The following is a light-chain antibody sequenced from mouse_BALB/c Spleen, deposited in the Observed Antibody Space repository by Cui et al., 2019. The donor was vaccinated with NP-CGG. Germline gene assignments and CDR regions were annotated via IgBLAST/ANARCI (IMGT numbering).Light chain of an antibody. CDR2: GTN. Sequence: QAVVTQESALTTSPGETVTLTCRSSTGAVTTSNFSNWVQEKPDHLFTGLIGGTNNRAPGVPARFSGSLMGDKAALTIKGAQTEDEAIYFWALGYSNHWVFGGGTKLTVL. J-gene: IGLJ1*01. V-gene: IGLV1*01. CDR1: TGAVTTSNF. CDR3: ALGYSNHWV.